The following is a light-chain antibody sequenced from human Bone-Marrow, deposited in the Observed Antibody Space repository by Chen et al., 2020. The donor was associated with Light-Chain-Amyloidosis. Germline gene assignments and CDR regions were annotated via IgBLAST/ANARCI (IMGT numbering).Light chain of an antibody. CDR2: EVT. Sequence: QSALTHPASVSGSPGQSITLSCTGTSSDVGGDNHVSWYQQHPDKAPKLMIYEVTNRPSWVPDRFSGPKSDNTASLTISGLQTEDEADYFCSSYTISNTLVFGSGTRVTVL. CDR3: SSYTISNTLV. J-gene: IGLJ1*01. V-gene: IGLV2-14*01. CDR1: SSDVGGDNH.